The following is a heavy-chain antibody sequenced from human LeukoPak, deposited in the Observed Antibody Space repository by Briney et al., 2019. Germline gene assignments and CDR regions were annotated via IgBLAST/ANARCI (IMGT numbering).Heavy chain of an antibody. V-gene: IGHV3-23*01. CDR3: AKIIHSNDSPGDY. CDR2: ISDSGGST. Sequence: GGSLRLSCAASGFTFSTYAMSWVRQAPGKGLEWVSAISDSGGSTYYADSVKGRFTISRDNSKNTLYLQMNSLRAEDTAVYYCAKIIHSNDSPGDYWGQGILVTVSS. J-gene: IGHJ4*02. CDR1: GFTFSTYA. D-gene: IGHD6-13*01.